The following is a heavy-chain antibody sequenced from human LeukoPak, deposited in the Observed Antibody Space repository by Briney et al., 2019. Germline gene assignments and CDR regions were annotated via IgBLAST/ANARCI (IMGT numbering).Heavy chain of an antibody. CDR2: IYPGDSDT. CDR3: ARPYGSGTYYNRVGAFDI. D-gene: IGHD3-10*01. V-gene: IGHV5-51*07. CDR1: GYSFTNYW. J-gene: IGHJ3*02. Sequence: GESLKISCQASGYSFTNYWIGWVHQMPGKGLEWMGIIYPGDSDTRYSPSFQGQVTISADKSISTAYLQWGSLKASDTAMYYCARPYGSGTYYNRVGAFDIWGQGTMVTVSS.